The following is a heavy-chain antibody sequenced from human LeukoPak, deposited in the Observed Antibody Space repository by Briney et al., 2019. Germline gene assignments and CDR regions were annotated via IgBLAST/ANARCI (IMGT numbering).Heavy chain of an antibody. D-gene: IGHD3-22*01. V-gene: IGHV1-69*13. Sequence: SVKVSCKASGGTFSSYAISWVRQAPGQGLEWMGVIIPIFGTANYAQKFQGRVTITADESTSTAYMELSSLRSEDTAVYYCARGALYDSSGYYYVYWGPGTLVTVSS. CDR1: GGTFSSYA. J-gene: IGHJ4*02. CDR3: ARGALYDSSGYYYVY. CDR2: IIPIFGTA.